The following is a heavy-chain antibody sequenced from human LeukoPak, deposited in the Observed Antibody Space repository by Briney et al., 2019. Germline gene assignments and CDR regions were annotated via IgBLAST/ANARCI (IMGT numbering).Heavy chain of an antibody. CDR2: IDHSGST. Sequence: SETLSLTCAVYGGSFSDYYWSWIRQPPGKGLEWIGEIDHSGSTNYNPSLKSRVTISVDTSRNQFSLKLSSVTAADTAVYYCAREGVYGDYDYWGQGTLVTVSS. D-gene: IGHD4-17*01. CDR3: AREGVYGDYDY. CDR1: GGSFSDYY. V-gene: IGHV4-34*01. J-gene: IGHJ4*02.